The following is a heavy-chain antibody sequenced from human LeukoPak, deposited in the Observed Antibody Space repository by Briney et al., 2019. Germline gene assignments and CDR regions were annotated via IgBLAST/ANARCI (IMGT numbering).Heavy chain of an antibody. Sequence: SETLSLTCTVSRGSISSYYWSWIRQPPGKGLEWIGYIYYSGSTNYNPSLKSRVTISVDTSKNQFSLKLSSVTAADTAVYYCARGVWAAYRSSSGYYYYYMDVWGKGTMVTISS. V-gene: IGHV4-59*01. D-gene: IGHD6-6*01. CDR3: ARGVWAAYRSSSGYYYYYMDV. CDR2: IYYSGST. J-gene: IGHJ6*03. CDR1: RGSISSYY.